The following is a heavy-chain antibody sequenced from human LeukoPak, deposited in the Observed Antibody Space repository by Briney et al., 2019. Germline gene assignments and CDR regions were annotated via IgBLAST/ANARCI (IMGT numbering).Heavy chain of an antibody. V-gene: IGHV1-2*02. Sequence: SVNLSIKAYEYTFTSYYMHWVRQAHGQTLKRMEWINPNSAGTNYAQKFQGKVDMTRDPSISTAYMELSRLSSDDTGVYYCARVPRCGSGGSCPFQTYYYYGMDVWGQGTTVTVSS. CDR3: ARVPRCGSGGSCPFQTYYYYGMDV. CDR2: INPNSAGT. J-gene: IGHJ6*01. CDR1: EYTFTSYY. D-gene: IGHD2-15*01.